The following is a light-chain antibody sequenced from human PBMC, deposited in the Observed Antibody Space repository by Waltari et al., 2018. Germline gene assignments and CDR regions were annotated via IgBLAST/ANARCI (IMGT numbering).Light chain of an antibody. CDR1: SSDVGTYNY. CDR2: DVS. V-gene: IGLV2-14*03. J-gene: IGLJ2*01. Sequence: QSALTQPASVSGSPGQSITISCTGTSSDVGTYNYVSWYQHHPGKAPRLMIYDVSNRPSGVSNRFSGSKSRNTASLTISGLQAEDEADYSCSSSTSSNTLVFGGGTKLTVL. CDR3: SSSTSSNTLV.